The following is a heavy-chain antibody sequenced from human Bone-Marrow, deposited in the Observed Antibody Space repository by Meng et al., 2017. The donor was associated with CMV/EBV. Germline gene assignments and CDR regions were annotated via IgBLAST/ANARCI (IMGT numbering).Heavy chain of an antibody. Sequence: GGSLRLSCAASGFTFSNYAMTWVRQAPGKGLEWVSLIINNGGNTYYADSVKGRFTISSDNAKNSLYLQMNSLRAEDTAVYYCARTLWRHADYWGQGTLVTVSS. CDR3: ARTLWRHADY. V-gene: IGHV3-21*01. D-gene: IGHD5-18*01. CDR2: IINNGGNT. CDR1: GFTFSNYA. J-gene: IGHJ4*02.